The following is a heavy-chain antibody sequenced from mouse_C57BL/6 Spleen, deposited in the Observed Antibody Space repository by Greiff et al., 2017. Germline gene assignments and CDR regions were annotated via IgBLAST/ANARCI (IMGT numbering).Heavy chain of an antibody. D-gene: IGHD1-1*01. CDR3: ARDGSSPWFAY. V-gene: IGHV1-80*01. Sequence: QVQLKQSGAELVKPGASVKISCKASGYAFSSYWINWVKQRPGKGLEWIGQIYPGDGDTNYNGKFKGKATLTADKSSSPAYMQLSSLTSEDSAVYFCARDGSSPWFAYWGQGTLVTVSA. CDR2: IYPGDGDT. CDR1: GYAFSSYW. J-gene: IGHJ3*01.